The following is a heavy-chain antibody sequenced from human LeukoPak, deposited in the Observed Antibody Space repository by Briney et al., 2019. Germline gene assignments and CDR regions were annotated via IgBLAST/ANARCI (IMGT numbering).Heavy chain of an antibody. CDR1: GFTSSSLA. Sequence: GGSLRLSCAASGFTSSSLAMTWVRQAPGKGLEWVSTIGGSGGVTYYADSVKGRFTISRDNSKNTLYLQMNSLRAEDTAVYYCAKEDYDFWSGKENWFDPWGQGTLVTVSS. D-gene: IGHD3-3*01. CDR2: IGGSGGVT. CDR3: AKEDYDFWSGKENWFDP. J-gene: IGHJ5*02. V-gene: IGHV3-23*01.